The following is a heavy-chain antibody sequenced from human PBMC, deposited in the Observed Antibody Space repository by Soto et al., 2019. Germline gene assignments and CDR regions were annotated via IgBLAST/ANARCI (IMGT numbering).Heavy chain of an antibody. J-gene: IGHJ5*02. Sequence: SVKVSCKASGGTFSSYAISWVRQAPGQGPEWMGGIIPIFGTANYAQKFQGRVTITADKSTSTAYMELSSLRSEDTAVYYCARHPEPSSSWYGWFDPWGQGTLVTVS. CDR1: GGTFSSYA. CDR3: ARHPEPSSSWYGWFDP. V-gene: IGHV1-69*06. D-gene: IGHD6-13*01. CDR2: IIPIFGTA.